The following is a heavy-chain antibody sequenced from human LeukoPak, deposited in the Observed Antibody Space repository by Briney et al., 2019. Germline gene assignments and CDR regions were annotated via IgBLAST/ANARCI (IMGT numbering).Heavy chain of an antibody. CDR1: GFTFRNYW. Sequence: GGSLRLSCAGSGFTFRNYWMSWVRRSPGEGLEWVANIKEDGSEKYYADSVKGRFTISRDNAKNSLYLQMNSLRADDTAVYYCAGERDKATIWEIFEYWGQGALVTVSS. J-gene: IGHJ4*02. CDR2: IKEDGSEK. CDR3: AGERDKATIWEIFEY. D-gene: IGHD5-24*01. V-gene: IGHV3-7*01.